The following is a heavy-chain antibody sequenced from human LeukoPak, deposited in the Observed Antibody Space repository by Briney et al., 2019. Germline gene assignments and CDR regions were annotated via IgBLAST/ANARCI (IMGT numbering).Heavy chain of an antibody. Sequence: KSGGSLRLSCAASGFTFSSYAMSWVRQAPGKGLGWVGRIKSKTDGGTTDYAAPVKGRFTISRDDSKNTLYLQMNSLKTEDTAVYYCTTEWWLVRAFDIWGQGTMVTVSS. CDR3: TTEWWLVRAFDI. CDR2: IKSKTDGGTT. D-gene: IGHD6-19*01. V-gene: IGHV3-15*01. CDR1: GFTFSSYA. J-gene: IGHJ3*02.